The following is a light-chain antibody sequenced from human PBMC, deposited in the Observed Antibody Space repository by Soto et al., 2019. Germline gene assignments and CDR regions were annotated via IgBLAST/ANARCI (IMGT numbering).Light chain of an antibody. J-gene: IGKJ4*01. V-gene: IGKV1-12*01. CDR2: DAS. CDR1: QSISSW. CDR3: QQANSFPLT. Sequence: TQSPAILSVSPGERATLSCRASQSISSWLAWYQQKPGKAPKLLIFDASSLQSGVPSRFSGSGSGTDFTLTISSLQPEDFATYYCQQANSFPLTFGGGTKVDI.